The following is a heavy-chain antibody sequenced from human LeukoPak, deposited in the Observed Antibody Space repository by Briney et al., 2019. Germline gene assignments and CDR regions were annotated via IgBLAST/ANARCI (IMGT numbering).Heavy chain of an antibody. D-gene: IGHD6-13*01. CDR2: ISCSDDST. Sequence: GGSLTLSCAAPGFTFSSYAMNSVRQAPGKGLEWVSGISCSDDSTYYTDSLKSPVTTSRHIPRNTLYLQMNSLRAEDTAVYYCAKDAGPSSSWYYWGQGTLVTVSS. J-gene: IGHJ4*02. V-gene: IGHV3-23*01. CDR3: AKDAGPSSSWYY. CDR1: GFTFSSYA.